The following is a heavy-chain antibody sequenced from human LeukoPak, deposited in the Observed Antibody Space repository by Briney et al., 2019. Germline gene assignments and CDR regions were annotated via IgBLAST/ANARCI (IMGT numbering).Heavy chain of an antibody. V-gene: IGHV3-21*04. CDR1: GFTFSSYS. CDR2: ISSSSSYI. J-gene: IGHJ3*02. Sequence: GGSLRLSCAASGFTFSSYSMNWVRQAPGKGLEWVSSISSSSSYIYYADSVKGRFTISRDNSKNTLYLQMNTLRAEDTALYYCAEESVRAFDIWGQGTMVTVSS. D-gene: IGHD3-10*02. CDR3: AEESVRAFDI.